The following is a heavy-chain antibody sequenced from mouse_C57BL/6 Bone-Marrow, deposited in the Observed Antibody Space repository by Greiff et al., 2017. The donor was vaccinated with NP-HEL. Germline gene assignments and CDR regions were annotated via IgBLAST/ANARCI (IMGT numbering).Heavy chain of an antibody. CDR2: ISSGGDYI. Sequence: EVKLVESGEGLVKPGGSLKLSCAASGFTFSSYAMSWVRQTPEKRLEWVAYISSGGDYIYYADTVKGRFTISRDNARNTLYLQMSGLKSEDTAMYYCTRAGGYFDVWGTGTTVTVSS. V-gene: IGHV5-9-1*02. CDR1: GFTFSSYA. J-gene: IGHJ1*03. CDR3: TRAGGYFDV.